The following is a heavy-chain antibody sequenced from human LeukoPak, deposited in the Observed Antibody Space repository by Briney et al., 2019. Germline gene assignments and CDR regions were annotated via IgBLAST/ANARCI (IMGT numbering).Heavy chain of an antibody. CDR2: IKRDGSQE. J-gene: IGHJ5*02. V-gene: IGHV3-7*01. Sequence: GGALRLSCVASGFTFSKYWMAWVRQAPGKGLEWVANIKRDGSQEYYVDAVKGPFTISKDNPKNSLYLQMNSLRVEDTAVYYCARDTTESSHFWSGLGPWGQGPLLTVSS. CDR1: GFTFSKYW. CDR3: ARDTTESSHFWSGLGP. D-gene: IGHD3-3*02.